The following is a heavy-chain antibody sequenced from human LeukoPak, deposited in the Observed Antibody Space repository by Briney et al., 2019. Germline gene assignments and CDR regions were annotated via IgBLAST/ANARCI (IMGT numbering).Heavy chain of an antibody. CDR3: ARSGGPGTYHQLRYNWFDP. V-gene: IGHV3-21*01. Sequence: GGSLRLSCAASGFTLSDYHMSWVRQAPGKGLEWLSSITTISHYIYYAAAVRGRFTISRDNAKNSLYLQMNSLRGEDTAVYYCARSGGPGTYHQLRYNWFDPWGQGTLVTVSS. CDR2: ITTISHYI. D-gene: IGHD3-10*01. CDR1: GFTLSDYH. J-gene: IGHJ5*02.